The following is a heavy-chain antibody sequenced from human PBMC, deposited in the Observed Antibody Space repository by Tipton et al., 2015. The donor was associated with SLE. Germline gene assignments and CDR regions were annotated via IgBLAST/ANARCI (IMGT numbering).Heavy chain of an antibody. CDR1: GFTFSRYW. CDR2: INEDGSRI. J-gene: IGHJ4*02. D-gene: IGHD3-10*01. Sequence: SLRLSCVASGFTFSRYWMHWVRQAPGKGLVWVSRINEDGSRIDHADSVKGRFTISRDNAKNTLYLQMNSLRAEDTALYYCVSPFTAMVQGTQYWGQGTLLTVSS. CDR3: VSPFTAMVQGTQY. V-gene: IGHV3-74*01.